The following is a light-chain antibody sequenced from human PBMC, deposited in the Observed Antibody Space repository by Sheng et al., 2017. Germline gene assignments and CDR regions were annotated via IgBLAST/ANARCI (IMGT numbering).Light chain of an antibody. V-gene: IGKV1-5*03. CDR3: QQYDSYPLT. CDR1: QNIGGR. Sequence: DIQMTQSPSTLSASVGDTVTIACRATQNIGGRLAWYQQKPGKAPNLLIYKASSLESGVPSRFSGSGSGTEFTLTISSLQPDDFATYYCQQYDSYPLTFGGGTKVEIK. CDR2: KAS. J-gene: IGKJ4*01.